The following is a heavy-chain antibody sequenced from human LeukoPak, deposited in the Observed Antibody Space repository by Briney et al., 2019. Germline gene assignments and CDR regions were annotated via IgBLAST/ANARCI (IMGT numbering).Heavy chain of an antibody. J-gene: IGHJ4*02. CDR2: ISTSGSST. V-gene: IGHV3-48*01. Sequence: GGTLRLSCAASGFTFSTYGMSWVRQAPGKGLEWVSTISTSGSSTYYADSVKGRFTISRDNAKNSLYLQMNSLRAEDTAVYYCARVLHKRNYDSSTYYGYWGQGTLVTVSS. D-gene: IGHD3-22*01. CDR3: ARVLHKRNYDSSTYYGY. CDR1: GFTFSTYG.